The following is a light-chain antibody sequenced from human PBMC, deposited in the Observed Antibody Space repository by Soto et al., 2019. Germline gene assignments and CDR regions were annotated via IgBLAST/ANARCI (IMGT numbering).Light chain of an antibody. Sequence: EIVMTQSPATLSVSPGERATLSCRASQSVGRNLAWYQQKPGQAPRLLIYGASTRATGIPARFSGSGSGTAFTLTISSLQSEDFTVYYCQQYSDWPLTFGGGAKVEI. CDR3: QQYSDWPLT. CDR1: QSVGRN. V-gene: IGKV3-15*01. J-gene: IGKJ4*01. CDR2: GAS.